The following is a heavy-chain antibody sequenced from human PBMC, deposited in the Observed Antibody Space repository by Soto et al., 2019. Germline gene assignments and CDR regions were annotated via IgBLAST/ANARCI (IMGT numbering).Heavy chain of an antibody. CDR2: IIPVFGIA. V-gene: IGHV1-69*02. Sequence: GASVKVSCKASGGTFSRYSFTWVRQAPGHGLEWMGRIIPVFGIASYAQKFQGRVTMTRDTSTSTVYMELSSLRSEDTAVYYCARGVPDDFWSGYYFDYWGHGTLVTVSS. CDR1: GGTFSRYS. J-gene: IGHJ4*01. CDR3: ARGVPDDFWSGYYFDY. D-gene: IGHD3-3*01.